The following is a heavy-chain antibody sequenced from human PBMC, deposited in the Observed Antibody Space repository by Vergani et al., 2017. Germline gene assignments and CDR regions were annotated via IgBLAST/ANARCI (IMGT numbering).Heavy chain of an antibody. V-gene: IGHV1-69*09. CDR1: GGTFSSYT. D-gene: IGHD2-8*02. Sequence: QVQLVQSGAEVKKPGASVKVSCKASGGTFSSYTISWVRQAPGQGLEWMGRIIPILGIANYAQKFQGRVTITADKSTSTAYMELSSLRSEDTAVYYCARLYWWWWSCYPYRGQGTLVTVSS. CDR3: ARLYWWWWSCYPY. J-gene: IGHJ4*02. CDR2: IIPILGIA.